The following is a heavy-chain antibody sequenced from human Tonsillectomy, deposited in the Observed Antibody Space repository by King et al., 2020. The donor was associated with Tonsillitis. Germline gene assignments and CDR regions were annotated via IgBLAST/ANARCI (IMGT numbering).Heavy chain of an antibody. CDR2: ISYNGNNK. CDR1: RFTFGSHA. Sequence: VQLVESGGGVVQPGRSLRLSCAASRFTFGSHAIHWVRQAPGKGLEGVAVISYNGNNKYYADSVKGRFTISRDNYKKTMYLQMKSPRAEDTAMYYCARDRDDCSSTSCYATIDYWGQGTLVTVSS. D-gene: IGHD2-2*01. J-gene: IGHJ4*02. V-gene: IGHV3-30-3*01. CDR3: ARDRDDCSSTSCYATIDY.